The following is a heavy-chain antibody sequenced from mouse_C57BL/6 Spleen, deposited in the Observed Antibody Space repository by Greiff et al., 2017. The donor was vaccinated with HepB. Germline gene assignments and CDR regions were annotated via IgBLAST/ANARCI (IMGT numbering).Heavy chain of an antibody. CDR1: GYAFSSSW. D-gene: IGHD2-1*01. CDR3: AREDGNYVKFAY. Sequence: VQLQQSGPELVKPGASVKISCKASGYAFSSSWMNWVKQRPGKGLEWIGRICPGDGDTNYNGKFKGKATLTADKSSSTAYMQLSSLTSEDSAVYFCAREDGNYVKFAYWGQGTLVTVSA. J-gene: IGHJ3*01. CDR2: ICPGDGDT. V-gene: IGHV1-82*01.